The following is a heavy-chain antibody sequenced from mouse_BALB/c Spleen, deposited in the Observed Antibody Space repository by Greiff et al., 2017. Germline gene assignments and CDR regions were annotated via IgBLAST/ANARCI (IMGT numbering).Heavy chain of an antibody. CDR2: ISSGSSTI. CDR3: AKGYYGSFDY. D-gene: IGHD1-1*01. Sequence: EVKVVESGGGLVQPGGSRKLSCAASGFTFSSFGMHWVRQAPEKGLEWVAYISSGSSTIYYADTVKGRFTISRDNPKNTLFLQMTSLRSEDTAMYYCAKGYYGSFDYWGQGTTLTVSS. CDR1: GFTFSSFG. V-gene: IGHV5-17*02. J-gene: IGHJ2*01.